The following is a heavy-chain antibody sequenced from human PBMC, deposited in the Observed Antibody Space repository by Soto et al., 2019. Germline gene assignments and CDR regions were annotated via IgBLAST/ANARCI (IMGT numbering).Heavy chain of an antibody. V-gene: IGHV4-34*01. CDR3: ARGSGCTNGVCSKPNDY. Sequence: SETLSLTGAVYGGSFSGYYWSWIRQPPGKGLEWIGEINHSGSTNYNPSLKSRVTISVDTSKNQFSLKLSSVTAADTAVYYCARGSGCTNGVCSKPNDYWGQGTLVTAPQ. D-gene: IGHD2-8*01. J-gene: IGHJ4*02. CDR2: INHSGST. CDR1: GGSFSGYY.